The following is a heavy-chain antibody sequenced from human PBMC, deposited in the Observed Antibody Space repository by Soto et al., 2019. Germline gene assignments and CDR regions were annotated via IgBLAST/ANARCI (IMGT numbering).Heavy chain of an antibody. CDR3: ARDLSSGSCWYPRYYYYYGMDV. V-gene: IGHV1-69*04. CDR2: IIPILGIA. J-gene: IGHJ6*02. CDR1: GGTFSSYT. D-gene: IGHD6-19*01. Sequence: ASVKVSCKASGGTFSSYTISWVRQAPGQGLEWMGRIIPILGIANYAQKFQGRVTITADKSTSTAYMELSSLRSEDTAVYYCARDLSSGSCWYPRYYYYYGMDVWAQGNTVTVSS.